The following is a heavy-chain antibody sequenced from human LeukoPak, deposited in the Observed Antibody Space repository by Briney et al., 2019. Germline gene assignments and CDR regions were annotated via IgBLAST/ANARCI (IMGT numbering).Heavy chain of an antibody. J-gene: IGHJ5*02. CDR2: IYYSGSA. D-gene: IGHD4-17*01. V-gene: IGHV4-59*08. Sequence: SETLSLTWTVSGGSISSYYWSWIRQPQGKGLEWIGYIYYSGSANYNPSLKSRVTISVDTSKNQFFLKLSSVTAADTAVYYCARRDYGDYWFDPWGQGTLVTVSS. CDR1: GGSISSYY. CDR3: ARRDYGDYWFDP.